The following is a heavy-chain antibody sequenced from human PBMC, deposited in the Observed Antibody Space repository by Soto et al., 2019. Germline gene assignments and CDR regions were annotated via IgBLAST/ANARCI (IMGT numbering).Heavy chain of an antibody. CDR1: GGSISSGGYY. V-gene: IGHV4-31*03. J-gene: IGHJ5*02. D-gene: IGHD3-10*01. Sequence: QVQLQESGPGLVKPSQTLSLTCTVSGGSISSGGYYWSWIRQHPGKGLEWIGYIYYSGSTYYNPSLKSRVTISVDTSKNQFSLKLSSVTDADTAVYYCARDYGSGSYSDNWFDPWGQGTLVTVSS. CDR2: IYYSGST. CDR3: ARDYGSGSYSDNWFDP.